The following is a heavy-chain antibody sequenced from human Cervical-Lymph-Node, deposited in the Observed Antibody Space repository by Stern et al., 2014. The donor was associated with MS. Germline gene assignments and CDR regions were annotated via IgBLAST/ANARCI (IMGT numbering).Heavy chain of an antibody. CDR1: GYSFTSYW. D-gene: IGHD6-13*01. J-gene: IGHJ5*02. V-gene: IGHV5-51*03. CDR3: ARTRYSSSWYTFDP. Sequence: EVQLEESGAEVIKPGESLKISCTGSGYSFTSYWIAWVRHMPGKGLEWMGIVDPADSDTRYSPPSQGQVSISADKSTSTAYLQWSSLKASDTAMYYCARTRYSSSWYTFDPWGQGTLVPVSS. CDR2: VDPADSDT.